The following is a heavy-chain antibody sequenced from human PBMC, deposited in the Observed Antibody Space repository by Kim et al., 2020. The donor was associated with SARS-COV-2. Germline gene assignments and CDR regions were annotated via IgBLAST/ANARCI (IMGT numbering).Heavy chain of an antibody. Sequence: SETLSLTCTVSGGSISSYYWSWIRQPPGKGLEWIGYIYYSGSTNYNPSLKSRVTISVDTSKNQFSLKLSSVTAADTAVYYCARDVSLAYCGGDCYHWYFDLGGRGTLVTVSS. V-gene: IGHV4-59*13. J-gene: IGHJ2*01. CDR3: ARDVSLAYCGGDCYHWYFDL. CDR1: GGSISSYY. D-gene: IGHD2-21*02. CDR2: IYYSGST.